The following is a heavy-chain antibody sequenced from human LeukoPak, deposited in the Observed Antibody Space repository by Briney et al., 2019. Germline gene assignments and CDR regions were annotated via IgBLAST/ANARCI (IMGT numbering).Heavy chain of an antibody. J-gene: IGHJ5*02. Sequence: PSETLSLTCAVYGGSFSGYYWSWIRQPPGKGLEWIGEIDHSGSTNYNPSLKSRVTISVDTSKNQFSLKLSSATAADTAVYYCARGCLYYDFWSGYYNWFDPWGQGTLVTVSS. CDR2: IDHSGST. V-gene: IGHV4-34*01. CDR3: ARGCLYYDFWSGYYNWFDP. D-gene: IGHD3-3*01. CDR1: GGSFSGYY.